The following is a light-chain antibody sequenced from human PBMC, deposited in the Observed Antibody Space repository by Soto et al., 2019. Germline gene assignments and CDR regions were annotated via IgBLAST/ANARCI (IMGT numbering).Light chain of an antibody. CDR3: CLYAVTFYV. CDR1: SSDVGTYDF. CDR2: DVS. J-gene: IGLJ1*01. Sequence: QSALTQPRSVSGSPAQSVTISCTGTSSDVGTYDFVSWYQQHPGKAPRLMIFDVSERPSGVPDRFSGSKSGNTASLTISGLQAEDEADYYCCLYAVTFYVFGTGTRSPS. V-gene: IGLV2-11*01.